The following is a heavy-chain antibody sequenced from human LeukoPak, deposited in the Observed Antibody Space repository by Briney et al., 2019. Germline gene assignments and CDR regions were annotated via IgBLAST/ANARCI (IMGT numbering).Heavy chain of an antibody. D-gene: IGHD1-26*01. Sequence: GGSLRLSCAASGFTVSSNYMSWVRQAPGKGLEWVSVIYSGGSTYYADSVKGRFTISRDNSKNTLYLQMNSLRAEDTAVYYCARDQRYSGSYYCYYYYGMDVWGQGTTVTVSS. V-gene: IGHV3-53*01. J-gene: IGHJ6*02. CDR2: IYSGGST. CDR3: ARDQRYSGSYYCYYYYGMDV. CDR1: GFTVSSNY.